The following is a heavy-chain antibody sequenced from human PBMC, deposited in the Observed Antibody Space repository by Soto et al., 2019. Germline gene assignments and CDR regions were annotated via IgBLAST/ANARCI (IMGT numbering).Heavy chain of an antibody. CDR2: INPNSGGT. Sequence: DSVQVSCKASGYPFTGCYMHWVRQAPGQGLEWMGWINPNSGGTNYAQKFQGWVTMTRDTSISTAYMELSRLRSDDTAVYYCARAGYFRMEAFDIWGQGTMVTVSS. CDR3: ARAGYFRMEAFDI. V-gene: IGHV1-2*04. J-gene: IGHJ3*02. D-gene: IGHD3-9*01. CDR1: GYPFTGCY.